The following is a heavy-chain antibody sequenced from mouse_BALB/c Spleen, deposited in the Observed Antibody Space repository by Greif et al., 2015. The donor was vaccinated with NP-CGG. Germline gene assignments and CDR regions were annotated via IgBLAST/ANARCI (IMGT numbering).Heavy chain of an antibody. J-gene: IGHJ3*01. CDR2: ISNTANGYTT. D-gene: IGHD2-3*01. V-gene: IGHV7-3*02. CDR3: ARGDGYYRFAY. Sequence: EGLLVESGGGLVQPGGSLRLSCATSGFTFTDYYMSWVRQPPGKALEWLGFISNTANGYTTEYSASVTGRFTISRDNSQSIIELQMNTLRSEDRANEYCARGDGYYRFAYGGQGTLVTVSA. CDR1: GFTFTDYY.